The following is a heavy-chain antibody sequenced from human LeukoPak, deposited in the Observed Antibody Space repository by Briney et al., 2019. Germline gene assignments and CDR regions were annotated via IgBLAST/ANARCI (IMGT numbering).Heavy chain of an antibody. Sequence: SETLSLTCTVSGGSISSYYWSWIRQPPGKGLEWIGYIHYSGSTNYNPSLKSRATISVDTSKSQFSLKLSSVTAADTAIYYCARGYSSSWYYFDYWGQGTLVTVSS. D-gene: IGHD6-13*01. J-gene: IGHJ4*02. CDR3: ARGYSSSWYYFDY. CDR1: GGSISSYY. V-gene: IGHV4-59*08. CDR2: IHYSGST.